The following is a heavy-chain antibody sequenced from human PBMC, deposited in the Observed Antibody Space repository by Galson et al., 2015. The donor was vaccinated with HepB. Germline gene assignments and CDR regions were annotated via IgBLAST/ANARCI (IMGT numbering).Heavy chain of an antibody. CDR3: ARGVRITFIPGKLYYYTMDV. CDR2: INHRGAT. CDR1: GGAFNNYF. V-gene: IGHV4-34*01. D-gene: IGHD1-20*01. J-gene: IGHJ6*02. Sequence: SETLSLTCSVSGGAFNNYFWTWIRQPPGKGLEWIGEINHRGATNSTPSLKSRVAISVDTPKNQVTLRLTSVTAADTAVYYCARGVRITFIPGKLYYYTMDVWGQGTTVTVSS.